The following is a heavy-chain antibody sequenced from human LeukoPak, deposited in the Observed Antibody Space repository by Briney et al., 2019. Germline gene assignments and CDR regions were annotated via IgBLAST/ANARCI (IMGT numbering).Heavy chain of an antibody. J-gene: IGHJ4*02. CDR3: ARPARGYSYGNFDY. V-gene: IGHV1-69*05. Sequence: ASVKVSCKXSGGTFSSYAISWVRQAPGQGLEWMGRIIPIFGTANYAQKFQGRVTITTDESTSTAYMELSSLRSEDTAVYYCARPARGYSYGNFDYWGQGTLVTVSS. CDR2: IIPIFGTA. D-gene: IGHD5-18*01. CDR1: GGTFSSYA.